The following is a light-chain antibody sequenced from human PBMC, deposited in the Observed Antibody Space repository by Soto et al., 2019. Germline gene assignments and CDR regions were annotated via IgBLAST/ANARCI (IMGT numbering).Light chain of an antibody. CDR3: QQYETTPLT. J-gene: IGKJ3*01. CDR1: QSVLHRSSNKNH. Sequence: DIVMTQSPDSLAVSLGERATINCKSSQSVLHRSSNKNHLAWYQQKSGQPPKLLIYWASTRESGVPDRFSDSGSGTDFSLTISSLQAEDVAVYYCQQYETTPLTFGPGTKVDIK. V-gene: IGKV4-1*01. CDR2: WAS.